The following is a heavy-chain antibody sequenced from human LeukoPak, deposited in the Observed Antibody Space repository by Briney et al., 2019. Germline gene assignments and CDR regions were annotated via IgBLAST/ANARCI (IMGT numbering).Heavy chain of an antibody. D-gene: IGHD1-26*01. V-gene: IGHV5-51*01. CDR3: ARQIVGATQAFDP. CDR2: IYPGDSDT. Sequence: GESLKISCKVSGYIFTTYWIAWVRQMPGKGLEWMGIIYPGDSDTRYSPSFQGQVTISADKSISTAYLQWSSLKASDTAMYYCARQIVGATQAFDPWGQGTLVTVSS. J-gene: IGHJ5*02. CDR1: GYIFTTYW.